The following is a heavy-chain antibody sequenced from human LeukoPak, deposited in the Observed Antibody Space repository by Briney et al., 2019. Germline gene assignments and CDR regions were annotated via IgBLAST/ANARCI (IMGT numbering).Heavy chain of an antibody. CDR3: ARESVVAAPHFDY. CDR1: GFTFSSYA. D-gene: IGHD2-15*01. V-gene: IGHV3-30*04. CDR2: ISYDGSNK. Sequence: PGGSLRLSCAASGFTFSSYAMHWVRQAPGKGLEWVAVISYDGSNKYYADSVKGRFTISRDNSKNTLYLQMNSLRAEDTAVYYCARESVVAAPHFDYWGQGTLVTVSS. J-gene: IGHJ4*02.